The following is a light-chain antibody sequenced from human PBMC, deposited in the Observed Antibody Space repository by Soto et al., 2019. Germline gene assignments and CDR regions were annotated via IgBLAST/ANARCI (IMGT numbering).Light chain of an antibody. J-gene: IGKJ1*01. V-gene: IGKV1-5*01. CDR1: QSISSW. CDR3: QQYNSYSPT. Sequence: DLQMTQSPSTLSASVGDRFTITCRASQSISSWLAWYQQKPGKAPKLLIYDASSLESGVPSRFSGSGSGTEFTLTISSLQPDDFATYYCQQYNSYSPTFGQGTKVDIK. CDR2: DAS.